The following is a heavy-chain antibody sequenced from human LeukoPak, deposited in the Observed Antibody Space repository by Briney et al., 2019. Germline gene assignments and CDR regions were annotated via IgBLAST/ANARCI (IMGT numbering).Heavy chain of an antibody. J-gene: IGHJ4*02. CDR2: ISYNGNNK. V-gene: IGHV3-30*04. CDR3: AKDRDYGGSPFYFDY. Sequence: PGGSLRLSCSASGFTFSSYAMHWVRQAPGKGLEWVAFISYNGNNKAYADSVKGRFTISRDNSKNTLYLQMNSLRAEDTAVYYCAKDRDYGGSPFYFDYWGQGTLVTVSS. D-gene: IGHD4-23*01. CDR1: GFTFSSYA.